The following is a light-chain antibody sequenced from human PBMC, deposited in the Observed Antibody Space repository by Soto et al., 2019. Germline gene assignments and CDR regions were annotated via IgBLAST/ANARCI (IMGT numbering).Light chain of an antibody. CDR1: QSIGSW. CDR3: QQYNVYPWT. CDR2: RAS. Sequence: DIQMTQSPSTLSASVGDRVTITCRASQSIGSWLAWYQQKPGKAPKLLIYRASSLESEVPSRFSGSESGTEFTLIIHSLQPDDFATYYCQQYNVYPWTFGQGTKVEIK. J-gene: IGKJ1*01. V-gene: IGKV1-5*03.